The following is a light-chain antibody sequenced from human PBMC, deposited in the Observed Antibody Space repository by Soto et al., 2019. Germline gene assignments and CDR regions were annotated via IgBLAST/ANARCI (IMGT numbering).Light chain of an antibody. CDR1: SSDIGGYNF. CDR2: DVV. V-gene: IGLV2-14*01. J-gene: IGLJ1*01. Sequence: QSALTQPASVSGYPGQSITIACTGTSSDIGGYNFVSWYQQHPGKAPKLLIYDVVNRPSGVSNRFSGSKSGNTASLTISGLQSEDEAHYYCNSYRTVSTYVFGTGTKVTVL. CDR3: NSYRTVSTYV.